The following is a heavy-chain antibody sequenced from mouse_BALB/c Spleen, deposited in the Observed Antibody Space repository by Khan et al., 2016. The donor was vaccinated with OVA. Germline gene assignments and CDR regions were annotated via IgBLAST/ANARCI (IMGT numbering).Heavy chain of an antibody. CDR1: GFTFSTYG. J-gene: IGHJ3*01. CDR2: LSSGGSYT. CDR3: TRLAYYYNSEGFAY. V-gene: IGHV5-6*01. Sequence: EVKLMESGGDLVKPGGSLKLSCAASGFTFSTYGMSWVRQTPDKRLEWVAALSSGGSYTYYPDSVQGRFIISRDNAKNTLYLQMSSLKSEDTAMYSCTRLAYYYNSEGFAYWGQGTLVTVSA. D-gene: IGHD1-1*01.